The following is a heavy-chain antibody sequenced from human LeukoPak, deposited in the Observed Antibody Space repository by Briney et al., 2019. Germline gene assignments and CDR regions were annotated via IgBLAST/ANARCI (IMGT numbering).Heavy chain of an antibody. CDR1: GGTFSSYA. V-gene: IGHV1-69*13. Sequence: SVKVSCKASGGTFSSYAISWVRQAPGQGLEWMGGIIPIFGTANYAQKFQGRVTITADESTSTAYMELSSLRAEDTAVYYCAKDFFGVSQVDYWGQGTLVTVSS. J-gene: IGHJ4*02. CDR2: IIPIFGTA. CDR3: AKDFFGVSQVDY. D-gene: IGHD2/OR15-2a*01.